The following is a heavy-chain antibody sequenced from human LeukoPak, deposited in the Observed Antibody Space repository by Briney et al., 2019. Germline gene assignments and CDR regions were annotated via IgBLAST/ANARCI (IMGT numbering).Heavy chain of an antibody. CDR3: ARVGAATADY. D-gene: IGHD1-26*01. CDR2: INHSGST. J-gene: IGHJ4*02. Sequence: SETLSLTCAVYGGSFSGYYWSWIRQPPGKGLEWIGEINHSGSTNYNPSLKSRVTISVDTSKNQFSLKLSSVTAADTAVYYCARVGAATADYWGQGTLVTVSS. V-gene: IGHV4-34*01. CDR1: GGSFSGYY.